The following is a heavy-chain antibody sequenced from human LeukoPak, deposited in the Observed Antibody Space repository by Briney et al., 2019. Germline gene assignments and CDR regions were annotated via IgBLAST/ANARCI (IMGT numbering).Heavy chain of an antibody. V-gene: IGHV3-23*01. D-gene: IGHD3-22*01. CDR3: AKVRFGRYYDTH. CDR2: ISGSGGSP. CDR1: GFTFSSYG. Sequence: GGSLRLSWAASGFTFSSYGMHLVRQAPGKGLEWVSAISGSGGSPYYADSVKCRFTISRDNSKNTLYLQMNSLRAEDTAVYYCAKVRFGRYYDTHWGQGTLVTVSS. J-gene: IGHJ4*02.